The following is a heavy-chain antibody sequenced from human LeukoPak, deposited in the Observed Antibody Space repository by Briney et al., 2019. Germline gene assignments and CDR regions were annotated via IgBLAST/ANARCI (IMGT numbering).Heavy chain of an antibody. CDR2: IGEDGNEN. J-gene: IGHJ4*02. D-gene: IGHD2-2*01. Sequence: GGSLRLSCVVSGFTFSSSWMNWVRQAPGKGLEWVANIGEDGNENYCVDSVKGRFTISRDNAKNSLYLQMNSLRAEDTAAYYCARNWAMLDYWGQGILVTVSS. CDR3: ARNWAMLDY. V-gene: IGHV3-7*04. CDR1: GFTFSSSW.